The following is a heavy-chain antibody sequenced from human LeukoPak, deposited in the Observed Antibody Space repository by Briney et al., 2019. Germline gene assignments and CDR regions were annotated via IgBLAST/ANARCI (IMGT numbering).Heavy chain of an antibody. CDR1: GHTFSGYS. Sequence: SLTLYWTASGHTFSGYSTQWLLHSPVPRLPKLAIIPYDGTNKYYADSVKCRFTISRDNSKNTLHLQMNSLRAEDTAVYYCARDVVTLGPVLVPATPEYWGQGTLVTVSS. CDR2: IPYDGTNK. J-gene: IGHJ4*02. V-gene: IGHV3-30*04. CDR3: ARDVVTLGPVLVPATPEY. D-gene: IGHD2-21*02.